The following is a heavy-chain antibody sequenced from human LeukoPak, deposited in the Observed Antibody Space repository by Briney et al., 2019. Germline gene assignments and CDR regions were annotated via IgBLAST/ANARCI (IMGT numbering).Heavy chain of an antibody. D-gene: IGHD2-2*03. V-gene: IGHV4-61*02. J-gene: IGHJ3*02. CDR1: GGSISSGSYF. Sequence: SETLSLTCTVSGGSISSGSYFWSWIRQPAGKGLEWIGRIYTSGSTNYNPSLKSRLTISVDTSKNQFSLKLSSVTAADTAVYYCARDGYCSSTSCYDAFDIWGQGTMVTVSS. CDR3: ARDGYCSSTSCYDAFDI. CDR2: IYTSGST.